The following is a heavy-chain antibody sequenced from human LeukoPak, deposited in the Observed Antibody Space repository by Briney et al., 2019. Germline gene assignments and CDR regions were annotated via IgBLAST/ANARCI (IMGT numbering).Heavy chain of an antibody. V-gene: IGHV1-46*01. J-gene: IGHJ4*02. Sequence: ASVKVSCKASGYTFTNYHMHWVRQAPGQGLEWMGIINPSGESTTYAQKFQGRITMTRDTSTSTVYMELSSLRSEDTAVHYCARSGSGWSFGYWGQGTLVTVSS. D-gene: IGHD6-19*01. CDR3: ARSGSGWSFGY. CDR1: GYTFTNYH. CDR2: INPSGEST.